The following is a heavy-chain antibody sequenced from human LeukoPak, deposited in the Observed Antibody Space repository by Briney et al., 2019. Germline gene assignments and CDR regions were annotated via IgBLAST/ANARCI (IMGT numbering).Heavy chain of an antibody. CDR3: ARDKPQVKQPGIAAAAPDY. CDR1: GFTFSSYS. CDR2: ISSSSSYI. J-gene: IGHJ4*02. D-gene: IGHD6-13*01. V-gene: IGHV3-21*01. Sequence: GGSLRLSCAASGFTFSSYSMNWVRQAPGKGLEWVSSISSSSSYIYYADSVKGRFTISRDNAKNSLYLQMDSLRAEDTAVYYCARDKPQVKQPGIAAAAPDYWGQGTLVTVSS.